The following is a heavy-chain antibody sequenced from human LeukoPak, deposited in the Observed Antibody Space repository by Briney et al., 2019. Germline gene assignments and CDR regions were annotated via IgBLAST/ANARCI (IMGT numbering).Heavy chain of an antibody. Sequence: SGGSLRLSCAASGFTVSSNYMSWVRQAPGKGLEWVSVVYSGGTTYYADSVKGRFTIFRDNPKNTLYLQMNSLRAEDTAVYYCARSAHAGTYFWFDYWGQGTLVTVSS. J-gene: IGHJ4*02. CDR2: VYSGGTT. CDR3: ARSAHAGTYFWFDY. CDR1: GFTVSSNY. V-gene: IGHV3-53*01. D-gene: IGHD1-26*01.